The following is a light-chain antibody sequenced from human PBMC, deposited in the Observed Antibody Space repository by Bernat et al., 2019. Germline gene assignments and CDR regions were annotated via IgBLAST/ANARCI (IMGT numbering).Light chain of an antibody. CDR2: DAS. Sequence: EIVLTQSPATLSLPPGERATLSCRASQSVSNSLAWYQQKPGQAPRLLIYDASNRATGIPARFSGSGSGTDFTLTISSLEPEDFAVYYCQQRRNWPSITFGQGTRLEIK. CDR1: QSVSNS. CDR3: QQRRNWPSIT. V-gene: IGKV3-11*01. J-gene: IGKJ5*01.